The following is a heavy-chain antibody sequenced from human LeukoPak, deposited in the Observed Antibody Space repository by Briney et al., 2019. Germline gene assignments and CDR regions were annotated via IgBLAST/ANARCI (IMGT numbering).Heavy chain of an antibody. CDR1: GGSFSCYY. CDR3: ARGSWYDPNWFDP. CDR2: INHSGST. J-gene: IGHJ5*02. V-gene: IGHV4-34*01. Sequence: SETLSLTCAAYGGSFSCYYWSWIRQPPGKGLEWIGEINHSGSTNYNPSLKSRVTISVDTSKNQFSLKLSSVTAADTAVYYCARGSWYDPNWFDPWGQGTLVTVSS. D-gene: IGHD6-13*01.